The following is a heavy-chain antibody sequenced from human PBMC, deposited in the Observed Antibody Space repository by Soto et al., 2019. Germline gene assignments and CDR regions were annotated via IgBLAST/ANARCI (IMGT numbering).Heavy chain of an antibody. J-gene: IGHJ4*02. Sequence: QVQLVQSGAEVKKPGSSVKVSCKVSGGPFSSYTLSWVRQAPGQGPEWMGESIPLFGTTNYVQGFQGRLTIAADVSTNTAYMELSSLRSDDTALYYCVRDSIAASGFDSGGQGTLVTVS. CDR3: VRDSIAASGFDS. CDR1: GGPFSSYT. V-gene: IGHV1-69*12. CDR2: SIPLFGTT. D-gene: IGHD6-13*01.